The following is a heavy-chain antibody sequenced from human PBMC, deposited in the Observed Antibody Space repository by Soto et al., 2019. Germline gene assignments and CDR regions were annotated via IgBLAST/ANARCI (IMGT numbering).Heavy chain of an antibody. CDR3: AGYCSGGSCQTDY. Sequence: SETLSLTCAVYGGSFSGYYWSWIRQPPGKGLEWIGEINHSGSTNYNPSLKSRVTISVDTSKNQFSLKLSSVTAADTAVYYCAGYCSGGSCQTDYWGQGTLVTVSS. D-gene: IGHD2-15*01. V-gene: IGHV4-34*01. CDR2: INHSGST. CDR1: GGSFSGYY. J-gene: IGHJ4*02.